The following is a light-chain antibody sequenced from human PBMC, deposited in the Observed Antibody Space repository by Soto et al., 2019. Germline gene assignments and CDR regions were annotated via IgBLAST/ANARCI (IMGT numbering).Light chain of an antibody. CDR2: GAS. V-gene: IGKV3-20*01. J-gene: IGKJ4*01. CDR1: HSVSNT. CDR3: QQFSSYPLT. Sequence: EIVLTQSPGTLSLSPGERATVPCRASHSVSNTLAWYQQKPGPAPRLLIYGASSRAPGIPDRFSGGGSGTDFTLTISRLEPEDFAVYYCQQFSSYPLTFGGGTKVDI.